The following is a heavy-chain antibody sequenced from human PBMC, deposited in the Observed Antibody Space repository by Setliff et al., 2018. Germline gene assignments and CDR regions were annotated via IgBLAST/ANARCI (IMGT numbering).Heavy chain of an antibody. CDR3: ARLRGAFDY. CDR2: IYYSGST. CDR1: GGSISSYY. D-gene: IGHD3-16*01. Sequence: PSETLSLTCTVSGGSISSYYWSWIRQPPGKRLEWIGYIYYSGSTNYNPSLESRVTISVDTSKNQFSLRLNSATAADTAVYYCARLRGAFDYWGQGPLVTVSS. V-gene: IGHV4-59*01. J-gene: IGHJ4*02.